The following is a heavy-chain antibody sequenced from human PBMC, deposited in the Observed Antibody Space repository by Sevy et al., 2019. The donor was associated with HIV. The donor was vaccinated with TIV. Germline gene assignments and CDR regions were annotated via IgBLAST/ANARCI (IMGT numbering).Heavy chain of an antibody. CDR1: GFSLKSREVG. Sequence: CRPTLVKSTQTLSLTCSFSGFSLKSREVGVGRIRQPPGKALEWLALIHWNDNKYYSPSQNSRLTITKDSSKNQVVLNMTNIDLVDTATYYCAHTDYYDSGRAFDPWGQGTLVRVSS. J-gene: IGHJ5*02. CDR3: AHTDYYDSGRAFDP. V-gene: IGHV2-5*01. CDR2: IHWNDNK. D-gene: IGHD3-10*01.